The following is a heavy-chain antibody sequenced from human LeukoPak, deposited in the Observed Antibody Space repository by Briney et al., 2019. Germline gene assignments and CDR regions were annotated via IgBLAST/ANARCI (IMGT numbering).Heavy chain of an antibody. CDR3: ARHVGSYDSSGYYYV. J-gene: IGHJ4*02. CDR2: IYPGDSDT. Sequence: GESLKISCRGSGYSFTTYWIGGVRQMPGKGLEGMGIIYPGDSDTRYTPSFQGQVTMSDDKSSNTAYLQWISLKASDTAMYYCARHVGSYDSSGYYYVWGQGTLVTVSS. V-gene: IGHV5-51*01. D-gene: IGHD3-22*01. CDR1: GYSFTTYW.